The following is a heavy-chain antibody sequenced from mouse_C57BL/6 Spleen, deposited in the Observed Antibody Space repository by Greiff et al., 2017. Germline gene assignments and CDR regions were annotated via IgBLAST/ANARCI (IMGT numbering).Heavy chain of an antibody. Sequence: VQVVESGPELVKPGASVKLSCKASGYTFTSYDINWVKQRPGQGLEWIGWIYPRDGSTKYNEKFKGKATLTVDTSSSTAYMELHSLTSEDSAVYFCARCYYGSSYLYYFDYWGQGTTLTVSS. V-gene: IGHV1-85*01. CDR3: ARCYYGSSYLYYFDY. CDR2: IYPRDGST. D-gene: IGHD1-1*01. CDR1: GYTFTSYD. J-gene: IGHJ2*01.